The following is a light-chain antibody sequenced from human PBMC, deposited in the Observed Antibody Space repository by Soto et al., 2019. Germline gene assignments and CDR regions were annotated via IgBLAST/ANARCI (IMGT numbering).Light chain of an antibody. V-gene: IGLV2-14*01. Sequence: QSALAQPASLSGSPGQSITISCTGTSSDIGAYDYVSWFQQHPGKAPKLMISEVNNRPSGVPDRLSGFKYGNTASLTVSGLQAEDEADYYCSSYAGNSRYVFGTGTKVTVL. J-gene: IGLJ1*01. CDR1: SSDIGAYDY. CDR2: EVN. CDR3: SSYAGNSRYV.